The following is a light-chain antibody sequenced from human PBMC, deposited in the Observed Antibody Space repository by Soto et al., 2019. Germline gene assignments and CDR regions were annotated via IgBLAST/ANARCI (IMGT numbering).Light chain of an antibody. CDR3: QQYNSLWT. Sequence: DIQMTQSPSTLSASVGDRVTITCRASQSISIWLAWYQQKTGKAPKILIYDASRLESGVPSRFSGNGSGTEFTLTISSLQPDDFATYYCQQYNSLWTFGQGTKVEIK. CDR2: DAS. J-gene: IGKJ1*01. CDR1: QSISIW. V-gene: IGKV1-5*01.